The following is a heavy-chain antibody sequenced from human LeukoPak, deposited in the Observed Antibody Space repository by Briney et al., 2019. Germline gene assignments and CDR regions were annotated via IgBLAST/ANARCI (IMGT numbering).Heavy chain of an antibody. CDR2: ISVYNGNT. D-gene: IGHD3-9*01. CDR3: ARDFYDILTDDYYYYYGMDV. J-gene: IGHJ6*02. CDR1: GYTFTSYG. V-gene: IGHV1-18*01. Sequence: ASVKVSCKASGYTFTSYGISWVRQAPGQGLEWMGWISVYNGNTNYAQKLQGRVTMTTDTSTNTAYMELRSLRSDDTAVYYCARDFYDILTDDYYYYYGMDVWGQGTTVTVSS.